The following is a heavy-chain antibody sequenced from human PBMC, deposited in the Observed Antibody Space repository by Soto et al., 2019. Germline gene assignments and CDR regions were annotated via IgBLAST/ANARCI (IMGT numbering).Heavy chain of an antibody. V-gene: IGHV3-74*01. CDR1: GFTFSNYW. CDR3: VRDSHGDY. J-gene: IGHJ4*02. CDR2: IDHDGRT. Sequence: EVQLVESGGGLVQPGGSLRLSCAGSGFTFSNYWMHWVRQAPGKGLEWVSRIDHDGRTDYADSVRGRFTISRDNAENTLYLPMNGLRPEDTAVYYCVRDSHGDYWGQGTLVTVSS.